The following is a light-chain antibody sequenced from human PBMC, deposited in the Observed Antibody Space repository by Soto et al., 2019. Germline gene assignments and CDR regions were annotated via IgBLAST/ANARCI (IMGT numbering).Light chain of an antibody. Sequence: QPALTQPPSVSGSPGQSVTISCTGTSSDVGGYDYVSWYQQHPGKAPKLLIYDVTKRPSGVPDRFSGSKSGNTASLAISGLQAEDEADYYCCSYAGSTTYVFGTGTKLTVL. CDR1: SSDVGGYDY. CDR2: DVT. J-gene: IGLJ1*01. V-gene: IGLV2-11*01. CDR3: CSYAGSTTYV.